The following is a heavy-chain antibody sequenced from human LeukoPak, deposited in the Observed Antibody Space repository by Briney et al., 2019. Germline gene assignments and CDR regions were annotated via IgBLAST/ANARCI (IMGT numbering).Heavy chain of an antibody. CDR1: GFTVSSNY. CDR3: ARLENQAYCGGDCYSRYFQH. J-gene: IGHJ1*01. Sequence: AGGSLRLSCAASGFTVSSNYMSWVRQAPGKGLEWVSAISGSGGSTYYADSVKGRFTISRDNSKNTLYLQMNSLRAEDTAVYYCARLENQAYCGGDCYSRYFQHWGQGTLVTVSS. CDR2: ISGSGGST. V-gene: IGHV3-23*01. D-gene: IGHD2-21*02.